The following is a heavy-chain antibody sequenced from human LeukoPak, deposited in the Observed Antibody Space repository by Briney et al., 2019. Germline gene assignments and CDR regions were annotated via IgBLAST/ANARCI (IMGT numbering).Heavy chain of an antibody. CDR3: TKCSSSSNYYYGLDV. CDR2: ISNDGSNK. Sequence: GGSLRLSCAASGFTFSNYGMHWVRQAPGKGLEWVAIISNDGSNKYYADSVKGRFTISRDNSENTLYLQMNSLRAEDTAVYYCTKCSSSSNYYYGLDVWGQGTTVTVSS. D-gene: IGHD2-2*01. CDR1: GFTFSNYG. V-gene: IGHV3-30*18. J-gene: IGHJ6*02.